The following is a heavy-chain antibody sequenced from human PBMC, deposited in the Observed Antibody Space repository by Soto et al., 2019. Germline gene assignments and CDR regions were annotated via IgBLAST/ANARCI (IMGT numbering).Heavy chain of an antibody. CDR2: INAGNGNT. J-gene: IGHJ4*02. V-gene: IGHV1-3*05. D-gene: IGHD2-21*02. CDR1: GYTFTSYA. Sequence: QVQLVQSGAEEKKPGASVKVSCKASGYTFTSYAMHWVRQAPGQRLEWMGWINAGNGNTKYSQKFQGRVTITRDTSATPAYMELSSLRSEDTAVSSCARRIVGVTALDYWGQGTLVIVSS. CDR3: ARRIVGVTALDY.